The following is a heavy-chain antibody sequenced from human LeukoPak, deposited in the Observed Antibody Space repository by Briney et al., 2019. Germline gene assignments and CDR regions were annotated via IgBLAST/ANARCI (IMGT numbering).Heavy chain of an antibody. V-gene: IGHV3-48*03. CDR1: GFTFSSYE. D-gene: IGHD3-3*01. CDR2: ISSSGSTI. J-gene: IGHJ4*02. Sequence: PGGSLILSCAASGFTFSSYEMNWVRQAPGKGLEWVSYISSSGSTIYYADSVKGRFTISRDNAKNSLYLQMNSLRAEDTAVYYCARDGYFTVTTFDYWGQGTLVTVSS. CDR3: ARDGYFTVTTFDY.